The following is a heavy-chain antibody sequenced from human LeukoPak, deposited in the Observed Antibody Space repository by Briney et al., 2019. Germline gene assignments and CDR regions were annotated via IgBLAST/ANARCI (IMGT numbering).Heavy chain of an antibody. V-gene: IGHV3-30-3*01. J-gene: IGHJ5*02. CDR1: GFTLSSYA. CDR2: ISYDRSNK. D-gene: IGHD2-2*01. Sequence: GGSLRLSCAASGFTLSSYATHWVRHAPGKGLEWGAVISYDRSNKYYADSVKGRFTISRDNSKNTLYLQMNSLRAEDTAVYFCARDGIYQLHWVWFEPWGQGTLVTVSS. CDR3: ARDGIYQLHWVWFEP.